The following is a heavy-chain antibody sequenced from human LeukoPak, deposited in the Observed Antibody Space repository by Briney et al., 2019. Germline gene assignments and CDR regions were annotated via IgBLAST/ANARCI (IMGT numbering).Heavy chain of an antibody. D-gene: IGHD2-2*01. CDR1: GYTFTSYD. CDR3: ATPYPREYCSTTTCYFNY. V-gene: IGHV1-8*01. Sequence: GASVKVSCKASGYTFTSYDINWVRQATGQGLEWMGWMNPNSGNTGYAQKFQGRVTMTRNTSISTAYMELSSLRSEDTAVYYCATPYPREYCSTTTCYFNYWGQGTLVTVSS. CDR2: MNPNSGNT. J-gene: IGHJ4*02.